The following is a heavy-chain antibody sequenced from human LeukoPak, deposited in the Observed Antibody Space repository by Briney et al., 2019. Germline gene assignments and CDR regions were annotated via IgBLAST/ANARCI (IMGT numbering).Heavy chain of an antibody. CDR1: VFTVSSNY. CDR2: IKSKTDGGTT. Sequence: GGSLRLSCAASVFTVSSNYMSWVRQAPGKGLEWVGRIKSKTDGGTTDYAAPVKGRFTISRDDSKNTLYLQMNSLKTEDTAVYYCTTVTGTATGDFWGQGTLVTVSS. CDR3: TTVTGTATGDF. J-gene: IGHJ4*02. D-gene: IGHD4-17*01. V-gene: IGHV3-15*01.